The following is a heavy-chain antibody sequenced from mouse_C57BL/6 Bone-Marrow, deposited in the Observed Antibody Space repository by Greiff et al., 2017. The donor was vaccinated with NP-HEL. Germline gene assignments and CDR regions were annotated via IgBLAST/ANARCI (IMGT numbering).Heavy chain of an antibody. V-gene: IGHV1-64*01. D-gene: IGHD2-13*01. Sequence: QVQLKQSGAELVKPGASVKLSCKASGYTFTSSWMHWVKQRPGQGLEWIGMIHPNSGSTNYNEKFKSKATLTVDKSSSTAYMQLSSLTSEDSAVYYCARGDYFLSDFDVWGTGTTVTVSS. CDR2: IHPNSGST. J-gene: IGHJ1*03. CDR3: ARGDYFLSDFDV. CDR1: GYTFTSSW.